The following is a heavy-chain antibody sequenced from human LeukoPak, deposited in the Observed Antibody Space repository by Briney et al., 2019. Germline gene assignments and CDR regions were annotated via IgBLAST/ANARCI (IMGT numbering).Heavy chain of an antibody. J-gene: IGHJ6*02. CDR2: IYSSGST. CDR1: GGSISNYY. Sequence: SETLSLTCTVSGGSISNYYWSWIRQPAGKGLEWIGRIYSSGSTIYNPSLKSRVTMSVDTSKKQFYLKVNSVTAADTSVYYCARDKDESSGYYPGGYYGMDVWGQGTTVTVSS. CDR3: ARDKDESSGYYPGGYYGMDV. V-gene: IGHV4-4*07. D-gene: IGHD3-22*01.